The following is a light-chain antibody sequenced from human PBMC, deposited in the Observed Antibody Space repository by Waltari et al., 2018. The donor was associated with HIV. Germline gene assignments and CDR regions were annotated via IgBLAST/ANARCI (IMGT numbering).Light chain of an antibody. V-gene: IGLV1-40*01. CDR3: QSYDSGLRV. J-gene: IGLJ3*02. Sequence: QSVLTQPPSVSGAPGQRVTISCPGSSSNLPAGSGVHWYQQLPGTAPKLLIYDNNNRPSGVPDRFSGSKSGTSASLAITGLQAEDEADYYCQSYDSGLRVFGGGTKLTVL. CDR2: DNN. CDR1: SSNLPAGSG.